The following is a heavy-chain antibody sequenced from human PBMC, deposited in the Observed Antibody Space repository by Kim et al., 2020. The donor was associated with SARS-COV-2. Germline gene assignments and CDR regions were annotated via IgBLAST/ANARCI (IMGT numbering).Heavy chain of an antibody. V-gene: IGHV3-74*01. CDR1: GFSFSNNW. CDR2: IDSDGSIT. CDR3: AKVGYDWSIEY. Sequence: GGSLRLSCAASGFSFSNNWMYWVRQAPGKGLVWVSRIDSDGSITNYADSVKGRFIISRDNGKNTLYLQMKSLRAEDTAVYYCAKVGYDWSIEYWGQGTLVTVSS. J-gene: IGHJ4*02. D-gene: IGHD3-9*01.